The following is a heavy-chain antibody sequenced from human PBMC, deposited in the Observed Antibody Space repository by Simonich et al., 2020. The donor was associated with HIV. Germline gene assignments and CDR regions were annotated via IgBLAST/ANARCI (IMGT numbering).Heavy chain of an antibody. CDR2: INHSGST. J-gene: IGHJ4*02. CDR3: ARTGSAYNSGWYYSDY. D-gene: IGHD6-19*01. Sequence: QVQLQQWGAGLLKPSETLSLTCAVYGGSFSDYYWTWIRQPPGKGLEWIGEINHSGSTNDNPSLKSRVTISVDTSKNQFSRKVSSVTAADTAVYYCARTGSAYNSGWYYSDYWGQGTLVTVSS. CDR1: GGSFSDYY. V-gene: IGHV4-34*01.